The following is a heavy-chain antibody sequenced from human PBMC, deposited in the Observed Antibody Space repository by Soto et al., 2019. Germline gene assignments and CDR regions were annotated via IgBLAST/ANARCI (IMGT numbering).Heavy chain of an antibody. D-gene: IGHD6-25*01. CDR3: ARVIAARRCWFDP. CDR2: ISAYNGNT. CDR1: GYTFTCYG. Sequence: ASVKVSCNASGYTFTCYGISWVRQAPGQGLEWMGWISAYNGNTNYAQKLQGRVTMTTDTSTSTAYMELRSLSSDDTAVYYCARVIAARRCWFDPWGQGTLVTVSS. V-gene: IGHV1-18*01. J-gene: IGHJ5*02.